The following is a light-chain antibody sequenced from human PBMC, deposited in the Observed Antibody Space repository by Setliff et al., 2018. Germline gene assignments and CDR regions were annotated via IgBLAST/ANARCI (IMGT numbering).Light chain of an antibody. CDR1: SSDIGGYKY. V-gene: IGLV2-14*01. CDR3: LSYTNSDTVV. CDR2: EVI. Sequence: QSALTQPASVSGSPGQSITISCTGTSSDIGGYKYVSWCQQHPGKAPKLMIYEVIKRLSGVSNRFSGSKSGNTASLTISGLQAEDEADYYCLSYTNSDTVVFGTGTKVTVL. J-gene: IGLJ1*01.